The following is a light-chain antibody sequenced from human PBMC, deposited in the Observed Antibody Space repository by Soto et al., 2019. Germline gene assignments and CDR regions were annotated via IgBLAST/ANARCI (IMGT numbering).Light chain of an antibody. J-gene: IGLJ1*01. CDR3: SSYTSSSPDV. CDR1: SSDVGGYNY. CDR2: EVS. Sequence: QSALTQPASVSGSPGQSITISCTGTSSDVGGYNYVSWYQQHPGKAPKLMIYEVSNRPSGVSNRFSGSKSGNTASLTISGLQDEDEADYYCSSYTSSSPDVFGTGTKLTVL. V-gene: IGLV2-14*01.